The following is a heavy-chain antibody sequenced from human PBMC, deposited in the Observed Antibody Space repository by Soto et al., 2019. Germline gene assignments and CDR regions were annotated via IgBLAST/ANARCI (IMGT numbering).Heavy chain of an antibody. J-gene: IGHJ4*02. CDR1: GFTFSSYA. D-gene: IGHD3-10*01. CDR3: AKATYYYGSGSSHYFDY. V-gene: IGHV3-23*01. Sequence: RLSCAASGFTFSSYAMSWVRQAPGKGLEWVSAISGSGGSTYYADSVKGRFTISRDNSKNTLYLQMNSLRAEDTAVYYCAKATYYYGSGSSHYFDYWGQGTLVTVSS. CDR2: ISGSGGST.